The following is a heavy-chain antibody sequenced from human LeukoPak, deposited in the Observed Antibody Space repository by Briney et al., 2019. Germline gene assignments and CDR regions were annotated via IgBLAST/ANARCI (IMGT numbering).Heavy chain of an antibody. CDR3: ASITAGYSHY. V-gene: IGHV4-34*01. Sequence: SETLPLTCAVYGGSFSAYYWSWIRQPPGKGLEWIGEINHSGSTNYNPSLKSRVTISVDTSKNQFSLRLSSVTAADTAVYYCASITAGYSHYWGQGTLITVSS. D-gene: IGHD6-13*01. J-gene: IGHJ4*02. CDR1: GGSFSAYY. CDR2: INHSGST.